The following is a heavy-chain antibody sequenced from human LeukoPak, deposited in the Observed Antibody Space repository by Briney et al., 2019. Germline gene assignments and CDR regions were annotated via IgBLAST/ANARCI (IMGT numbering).Heavy chain of an antibody. V-gene: IGHV1-2*02. CDR2: INPNSGGT. CDR1: GYTFTSYG. J-gene: IGHJ6*03. D-gene: IGHD4-17*01. CDR3: ASTDYGDYSYYYYYMDV. Sequence: ASVKVSCKASGYTFTSYGISWVRQAPGQGLEWMGWINPNSGGTNYAQKFQGRVTMTRDTSISTAYMELSRLRSDDTAVYYCASTDYGDYSYYYYYMDVWGKGTTVTVSS.